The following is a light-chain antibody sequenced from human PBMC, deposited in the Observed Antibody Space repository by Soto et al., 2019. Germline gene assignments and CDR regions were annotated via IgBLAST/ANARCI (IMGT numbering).Light chain of an antibody. CDR3: CSYAGPTTWV. J-gene: IGLJ2*01. V-gene: IGLV2-23*02. Sequence: QSALTQPASVSGSPGQSITISCTGTSSDVGGHNHVSWFQQHPDKAPKLLIFEVNKPPSGVSDRFSGSKFGNTASLTISGLQLEDEADYYCCSYAGPTTWVFGGGTKLTVL. CDR1: SSDVGGHNH. CDR2: EVN.